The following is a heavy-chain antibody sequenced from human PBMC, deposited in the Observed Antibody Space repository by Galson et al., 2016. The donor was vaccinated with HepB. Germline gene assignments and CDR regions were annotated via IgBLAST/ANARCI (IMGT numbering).Heavy chain of an antibody. J-gene: IGHJ6*02. D-gene: IGHD2-15*01. CDR1: GGSISSYY. V-gene: IGHV4-59*01. Sequence: SETLSLTCTVSGGSISSYYWSWIRQPPGKGLEWIGYIYYSGSTKYNPSLKSRVAISVDTSKNQFSLKLSSVTAADTAVYYCARDFPLHAAAEYYGLDVWGQGTTVTVSS. CDR2: IYYSGST. CDR3: ARDFPLHAAAEYYGLDV.